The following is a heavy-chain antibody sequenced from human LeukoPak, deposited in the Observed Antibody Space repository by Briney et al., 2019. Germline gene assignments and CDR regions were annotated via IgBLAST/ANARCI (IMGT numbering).Heavy chain of an antibody. CDR2: ISWNSGRI. D-gene: IGHD5-12*01. CDR3: ARNGYSGYLYYFDY. J-gene: IGHJ4*02. V-gene: IGHV3-9*01. CDR1: GFTFDDYA. Sequence: SLRLSCPASGFTFDDYARHWVRQAPGKGLEGVSVISWNSGRIGYADSVKGRFTISRDNAKNSLYLQMNSLRAEDTALYYCARNGYSGYLYYFDYWGQGTLVTVSS.